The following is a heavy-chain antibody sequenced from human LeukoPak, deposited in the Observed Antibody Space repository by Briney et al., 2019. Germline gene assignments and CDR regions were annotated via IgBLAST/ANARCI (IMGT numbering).Heavy chain of an antibody. V-gene: IGHV1-18*01. Sequence: ASMKVSCKASGYTFTTYGISWVRQAPGQGLEWMGWISAYNGNTKYAQKLQGRVTMATDTSTSTAYMEPRSLRSDDTAVYYCARDLGYYGSGSSPSDYWGQGTLVTVSS. CDR3: ARDLGYYGSGSSPSDY. J-gene: IGHJ4*02. CDR2: ISAYNGNT. D-gene: IGHD3-10*01. CDR1: GYTFTTYG.